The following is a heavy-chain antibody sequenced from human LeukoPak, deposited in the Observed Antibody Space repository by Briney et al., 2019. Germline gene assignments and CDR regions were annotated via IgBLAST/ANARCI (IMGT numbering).Heavy chain of an antibody. Sequence: SETLSLTCTVSGGSISSSSYYWGWIRQPPGKGLEWIGSIFYTGNTDYNPSLKSRVTISVDTSKNQFSLKLSSVTAADTAVYYCAGMYYDILTGQSDYWGQGTLVTVSS. CDR2: IFYTGNT. CDR3: AGMYYDILTGQSDY. CDR1: GGSISSSSYY. D-gene: IGHD3-9*01. V-gene: IGHV4-39*07. J-gene: IGHJ4*02.